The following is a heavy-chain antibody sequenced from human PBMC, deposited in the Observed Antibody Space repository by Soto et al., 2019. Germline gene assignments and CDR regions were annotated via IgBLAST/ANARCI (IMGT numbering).Heavy chain of an antibody. V-gene: IGHV1-18*01. D-gene: IGHD3-16*01. CDR1: GFTFTSYA. CDR2: ISAYNGKT. J-gene: IGHJ4*02. CDR3: ARDFTGWPPDGVDS. Sequence: QVHLVQSGTEVKMPGASVKVSCKASGFTFTSYAFTWVRQAPGQGLEWMGWISAYNGKTNYARNFRGRVTMTTDSSTSTVEMELGSRKSDDTAVYFCARDFTGWPPDGVDSWGQGTLVSVSA.